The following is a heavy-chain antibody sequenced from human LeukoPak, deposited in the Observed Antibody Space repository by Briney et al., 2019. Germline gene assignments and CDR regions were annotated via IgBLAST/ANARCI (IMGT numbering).Heavy chain of an antibody. CDR3: AKSAGAATIYFDS. J-gene: IGHJ4*02. V-gene: IGHV3-23*01. D-gene: IGHD6-25*01. CDR1: GFAFGSFA. CDR2: IGSDGDR. Sequence: GGSLRLSCTASGFAFGSFAMAWVRQAPGKGLEGVAAIGSDGDRVHEASVKGRFTISRDNSKSTLYLQMDNLRVEDTAVYFCAKSAGAATIYFDSWGQGALVTVSS.